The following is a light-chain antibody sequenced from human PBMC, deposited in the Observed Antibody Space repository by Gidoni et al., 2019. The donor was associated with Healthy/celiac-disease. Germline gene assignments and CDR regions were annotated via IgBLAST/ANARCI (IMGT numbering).Light chain of an antibody. Sequence: SYEPTQPPPVSVSPGQTASITCSGDKLGDRYACWYQQKPGQSPVLVIYQDSKRPSGIPERFSGSNSGNTATLTISGTQAMDEADYYCQAWDSSTGVFGTGTKVTVL. CDR3: QAWDSSTGV. V-gene: IGLV3-1*01. J-gene: IGLJ1*01. CDR1: KLGDRY. CDR2: QDS.